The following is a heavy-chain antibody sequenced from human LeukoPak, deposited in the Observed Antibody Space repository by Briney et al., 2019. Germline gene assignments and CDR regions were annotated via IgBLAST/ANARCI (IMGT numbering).Heavy chain of an antibody. CDR1: GFTFSSYG. V-gene: IGHV3-23*01. D-gene: IGHD4-17*01. J-gene: IGHJ4*02. Sequence: GGSLRLSCAASGFTFSSYGMSWVRQAPGKGLEWVSAIIGSGGRTYYADSVKGRVTISRDNSKNTLYLQMNSLRAEDTAVYYCAKESSTVTTPDFDYWGQGTLVTVSS. CDR2: IIGSGGRT. CDR3: AKESSTVTTPDFDY.